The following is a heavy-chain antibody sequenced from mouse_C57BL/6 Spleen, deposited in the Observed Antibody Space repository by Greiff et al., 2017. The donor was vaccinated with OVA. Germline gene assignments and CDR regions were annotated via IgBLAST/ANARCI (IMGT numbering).Heavy chain of an antibody. CDR3: VRSDYGSYFDY. V-gene: IGHV10-1*01. CDR1: GFSFNTYA. J-gene: IGHJ2*01. D-gene: IGHD1-1*01. CDR2: IRSKSNNYAT. Sequence: GGGLVQPKGSLKLSCAASGFSFNTYAMNWVRQAPGKGLEWVARIRSKSNNYATYYADSVKDRFTISRDDSESMLYLQMNNLKTEDTAMYYCVRSDYGSYFDYWGQGTTLTVSS.